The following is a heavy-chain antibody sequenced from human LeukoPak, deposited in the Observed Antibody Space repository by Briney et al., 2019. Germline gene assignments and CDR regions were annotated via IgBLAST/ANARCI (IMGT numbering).Heavy chain of an antibody. D-gene: IGHD3-10*01. CDR2: ISPTNGAT. Sequence: ASVKVSCKTSGYIFTDFYLLWVRQAPGQGLEWMGWISPTNGATSYARRFQGRVNMARDTSTSTSYMELSSLGSDDTAVYYCARSLSVTRGLITTMLGYWGQGTLVTVSS. J-gene: IGHJ4*02. CDR1: GYIFTDFY. CDR3: ARSLSVTRGLITTMLGY. V-gene: IGHV1-2*02.